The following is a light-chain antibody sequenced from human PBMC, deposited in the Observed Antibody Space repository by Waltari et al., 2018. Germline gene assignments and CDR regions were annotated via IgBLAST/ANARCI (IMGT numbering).Light chain of an antibody. CDR1: QSVSSY. CDR3: QQRSNWPPLT. CDR2: DAS. J-gene: IGKJ4*01. V-gene: IGKV3-11*01. Sequence: EIVLTQSPATLSLSPGARATLPCRASQSVSSYLAWYQQKPGQAPRLLIYDASNRATGIPARFSGSGSGTDFTLTISSLEPEDFAVYYCQQRSNWPPLTFGGGTKVEIK.